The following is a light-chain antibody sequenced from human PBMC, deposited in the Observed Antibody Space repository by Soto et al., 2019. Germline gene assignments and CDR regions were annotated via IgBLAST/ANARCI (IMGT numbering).Light chain of an antibody. CDR1: SSDIGSYNY. Sequence: QSVLTQPRSVSGSPGQSVTISCTGTSSDIGSYNYVSWYQQHPGKAPKLMIYDVSKRPSGVPDRFSGSKSGNTASLTISGLQAEDEADYHCCTYAGSYLWVFGGGTQLTVL. V-gene: IGLV2-11*01. CDR3: CTYAGSYLWV. J-gene: IGLJ3*02. CDR2: DVS.